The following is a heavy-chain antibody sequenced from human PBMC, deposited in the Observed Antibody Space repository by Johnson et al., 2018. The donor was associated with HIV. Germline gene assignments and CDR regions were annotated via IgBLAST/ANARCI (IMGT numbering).Heavy chain of an antibody. D-gene: IGHD1-26*01. V-gene: IGHV3-30*18. Sequence: QVQLVESGGGVVQPGRSLRLSCAASGFTFSSYGMHWVRQAPGKGLEWVAVISYDGTNKYYADSVKGRFTISRDNSKNTLYLQMNSLRPQDTAVYYCAKGLSLIGSYSYDAFDIWGQGTMVTVSS. CDR1: GFTFSSYG. J-gene: IGHJ3*02. CDR2: ISYDGTNK. CDR3: AKGLSLIGSYSYDAFDI.